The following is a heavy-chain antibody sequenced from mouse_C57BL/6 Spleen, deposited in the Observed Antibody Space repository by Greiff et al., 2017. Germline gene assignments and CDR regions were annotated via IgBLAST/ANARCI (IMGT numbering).Heavy chain of an antibody. V-gene: IGHV1-85*01. CDR3: ATPVVARDWYFDV. CDR2: IYPRDGST. CDR1: GYTFTSYD. Sequence: VKLMESGPELVQPGASVKLSCKASGYTFTSYDINWVKQRPGQGLEWIGWIYPRDGSTKYNEKFKGKATLTVDTSSSTAYMELHSLTSEDSAVYFCATPVVARDWYFDVWGTGTTVTVSS. D-gene: IGHD1-1*01. J-gene: IGHJ1*03.